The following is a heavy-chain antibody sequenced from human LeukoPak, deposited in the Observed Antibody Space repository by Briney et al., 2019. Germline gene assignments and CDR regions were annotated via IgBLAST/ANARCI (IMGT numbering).Heavy chain of an antibody. CDR2: INHSGST. Sequence: PSETLSLTCAVYGGSFSGYYWSWIRHPPGKGLEWIGEINHSGSTNYNPSLKSRVTISVDTSKNQFSLKLSSVTAADTAVYYCARSGYSSSWYRYWGQGTLVTVSS. CDR1: GGSFSGYY. CDR3: ARSGYSSSWYRY. V-gene: IGHV4-34*01. J-gene: IGHJ4*02. D-gene: IGHD6-13*01.